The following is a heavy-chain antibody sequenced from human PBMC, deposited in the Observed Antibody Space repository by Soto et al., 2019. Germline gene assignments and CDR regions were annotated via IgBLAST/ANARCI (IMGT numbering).Heavy chain of an antibody. CDR1: GGSISSGSYY. Sequence: QLQLQESGPGLVKPSETLSLTCTVSGGSISSGSYYWGWIRQPPGKGLEWIGSMYYSGSTYYSPSLKRRVTISVDTSKNQFSLKLRSVTAADTAVYYCARRITRGGFDFWGQGTLVTVSS. CDR2: MYYSGST. CDR3: ARRITRGGFDF. V-gene: IGHV4-39*01. J-gene: IGHJ4*02. D-gene: IGHD1-20*01.